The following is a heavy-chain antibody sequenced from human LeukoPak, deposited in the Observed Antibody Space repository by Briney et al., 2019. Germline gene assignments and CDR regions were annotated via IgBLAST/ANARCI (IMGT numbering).Heavy chain of an antibody. CDR3: ARVVVVAARGDWFDP. CDR1: GGSISSYY. J-gene: IGHJ5*02. Sequence: SETLSLTCTVSGGSISSYYWSWIRQPPGKGLEWIGYIYYSGSTNYNPSLKSRVTISVDTSKNQFSLKLSSVTAADTAVCYCARVVVVAARGDWFDPWGQGTLVTVSS. V-gene: IGHV4-59*01. D-gene: IGHD2-15*01. CDR2: IYYSGST.